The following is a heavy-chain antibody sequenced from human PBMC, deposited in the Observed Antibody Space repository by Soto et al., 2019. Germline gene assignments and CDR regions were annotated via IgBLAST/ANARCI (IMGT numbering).Heavy chain of an antibody. CDR1: GFTFSSYS. D-gene: IGHD3-9*01. CDR2: ISSSTSTI. Sequence: AGSLRLSCAASGFTFSSYSMNWVRQAPGKGLEWVSYISSSTSTIYYADSVKGRFTISRDNAKNSLYLQMNSLRAEDTAVYYCARDILGRNGMDVWGQGTTVTVSS. CDR3: ARDILGRNGMDV. J-gene: IGHJ6*02. V-gene: IGHV3-48*01.